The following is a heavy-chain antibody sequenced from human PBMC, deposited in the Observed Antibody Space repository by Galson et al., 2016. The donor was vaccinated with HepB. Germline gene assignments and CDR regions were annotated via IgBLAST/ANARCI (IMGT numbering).Heavy chain of an antibody. CDR3: ARDRSYGYSNGMDV. Sequence: TLSLTCAVSGGSISSGGYSWSWIRRPPGKGLEWIGYIYHSGSTYYNPSLKSRVTISVDRSKNQFSLKLSSVTAADTAVYYCARDRSYGYSNGMDVWGQGTTVTVSS. V-gene: IGHV4-30-2*01. J-gene: IGHJ6*02. CDR1: GGSISSGGYS. D-gene: IGHD5-18*01. CDR2: IYHSGST.